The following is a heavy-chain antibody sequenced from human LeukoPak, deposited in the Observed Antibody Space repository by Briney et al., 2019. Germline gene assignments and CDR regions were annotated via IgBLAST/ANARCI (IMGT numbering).Heavy chain of an antibody. CDR1: GGSISSSSYY. CDR3: ATAVGAYDAFDI. J-gene: IGHJ3*02. D-gene: IGHD1-26*01. V-gene: IGHV4-39*07. CDR2: IYYSGST. Sequence: SETLSLTCTVSGGSISSSSYYWGWIRQPPGKGLEWIGSIYYSGSTYYNPSLKSRVTISVDTSKNQFSLKLSSVTAADTAVYYCATAVGAYDAFDIWGQGTMVTVSS.